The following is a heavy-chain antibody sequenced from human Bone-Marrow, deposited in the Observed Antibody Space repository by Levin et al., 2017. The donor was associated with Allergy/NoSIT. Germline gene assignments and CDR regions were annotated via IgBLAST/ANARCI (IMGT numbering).Heavy chain of an antibody. CDR2: IDGDDDK. J-gene: IGHJ4*02. D-gene: IGHD2-2*01. V-gene: IGHV2-70*04. CDR3: ALGKYQLDY. Sequence: SPTLSLTCTFSGFSLDTSVMRLSWIRQPPGKALEWLARIDGDDDKLYSTSLRTRLAISKDTSKNQVVLRMTNMDPADTGTYYCALGKYQLDYWGQGTLVTVSS. CDR1: GFSLDTSVMR.